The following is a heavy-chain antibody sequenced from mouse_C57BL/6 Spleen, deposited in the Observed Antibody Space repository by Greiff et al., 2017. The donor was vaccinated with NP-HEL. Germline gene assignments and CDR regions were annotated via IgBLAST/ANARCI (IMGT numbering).Heavy chain of an antibody. CDR1: GYSITSGYY. CDR3: ARETGYYGRGYYAMDY. CDR2: ISYDGSN. Sequence: EVQVVESGPGLVKPSQSLSLTCSVTGYSITSGYYWNWIRQFPGNKLEWMGYISYDGSNNYNPSLKNRISITRDTSKNQFFLKLNSVTTEDTATYYCARETGYYGRGYYAMDYWGQGTSVTVSS. D-gene: IGHD2-1*01. V-gene: IGHV3-6*01. J-gene: IGHJ4*01.